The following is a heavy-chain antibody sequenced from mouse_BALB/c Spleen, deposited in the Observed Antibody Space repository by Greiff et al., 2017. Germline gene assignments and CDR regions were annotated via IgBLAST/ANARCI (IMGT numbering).Heavy chain of an antibody. D-gene: IGHD4-1*01. Sequence: EVQLVESGGGLVQPGGSRKLSCAASGFTFSSFGMHWVRQAPEKGLEWVAYISSGSSTIYYADTVKGRFTISRDNPKNTLFLQMTSLRSEDTAMYYCARNGLTGTAWFAYWGQGTLVTVSA. CDR2: ISSGSSTI. J-gene: IGHJ3*01. CDR1: GFTFSSFG. V-gene: IGHV5-17*02. CDR3: ARNGLTGTAWFAY.